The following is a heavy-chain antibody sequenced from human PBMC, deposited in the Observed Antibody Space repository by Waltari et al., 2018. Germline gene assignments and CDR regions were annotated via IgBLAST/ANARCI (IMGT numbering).Heavy chain of an antibody. V-gene: IGHV4-39*07. CDR3: ARDPDWHSSSWYFDY. Sequence: QLQLQESGPGLVKPSETLSLTCTVSGGSISSSRYYWGWIRQPPGKGLEWIGSIYYSGSTYYNPSLKSRVTISVDTSKNQFSLKLSSVTAADTAVYYCARDPDWHSSSWYFDYWGQGTLVTVSS. J-gene: IGHJ4*02. D-gene: IGHD6-13*01. CDR1: GGSISSSRYY. CDR2: IYYSGST.